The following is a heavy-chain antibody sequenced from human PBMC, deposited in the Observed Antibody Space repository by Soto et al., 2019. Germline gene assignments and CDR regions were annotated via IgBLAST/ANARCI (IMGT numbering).Heavy chain of an antibody. CDR2: MNPNSGNT. CDR3: ARGFWLAKANWFDP. CDR1: GYTFTSYD. D-gene: IGHD3-9*01. V-gene: IGHV1-8*01. J-gene: IGHJ5*02. Sequence: ASVKVSCKASGYTFTSYDINWVRQATGQGLEWMGWMNPNSGNTGYAQKFQGRVTMTRNTSISTAYMELSSLRSEDTAVYYCARGFWLAKANWFDPWGQGTLVTVSS.